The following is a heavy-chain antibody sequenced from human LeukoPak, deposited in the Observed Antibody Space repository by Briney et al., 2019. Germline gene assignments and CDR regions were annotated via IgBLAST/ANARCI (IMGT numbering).Heavy chain of an antibody. Sequence: SGGSLRLSCAASGFTFSSYSMNWVRQAPGKGLEWVSSISSSSSYIYYADSVKGRFTISRDNAKNSLYLQMNSLRAEDTAVYYCARDLSIAAAGKDYWGQGTLVTVSS. CDR3: ARDLSIAAAGKDY. CDR2: ISSSSSYI. J-gene: IGHJ4*02. V-gene: IGHV3-21*01. D-gene: IGHD6-13*01. CDR1: GFTFSSYS.